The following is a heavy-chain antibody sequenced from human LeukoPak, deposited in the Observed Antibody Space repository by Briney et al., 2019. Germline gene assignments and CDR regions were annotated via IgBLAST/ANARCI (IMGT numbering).Heavy chain of an antibody. D-gene: IGHD1-1*01. V-gene: IGHV3-7*01. CDR1: GFSLSNYA. Sequence: GGSLRLSCAASGFSLSNYAMHWVRQAPGKGLEWVANIKQDGSEKYYVDSVKGRFTISRDNAKNSLYLQMNSLRAEDTAVYYCARDKGTTYYYYMDVWGKGTTVTVSS. CDR3: ARDKGTTYYYYMDV. J-gene: IGHJ6*03. CDR2: IKQDGSEK.